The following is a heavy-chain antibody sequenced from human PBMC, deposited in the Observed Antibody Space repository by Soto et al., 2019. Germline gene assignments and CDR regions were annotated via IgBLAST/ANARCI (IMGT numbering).Heavy chain of an antibody. CDR3: ARQPKSITMIVVVITRYYYCGMDV. V-gene: IGHV4-39*01. Sequence: SETLSLTCTVSGGSISSSSYYWGWIRQPPGKGLEWIGSIYYSGSTYYNPSLKSRVTISVDTSKNQFSLKLSSVTAADTALYYYARQPKSITMIVVVITRYYYCGMDVWGRRTTVTVAS. CDR2: IYYSGST. D-gene: IGHD3-22*01. J-gene: IGHJ6*02. CDR1: GGSISSSSYY.